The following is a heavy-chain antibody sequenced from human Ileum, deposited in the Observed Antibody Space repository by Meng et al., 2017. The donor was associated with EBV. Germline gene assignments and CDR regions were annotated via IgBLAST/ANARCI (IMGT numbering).Heavy chain of an antibody. CDR2: IYHSGST. CDR3: ASGRDYAWHS. J-gene: IGHJ4*02. CDR1: GDSLSSNNW. V-gene: IGHV4-4*03. Sequence: QVQLQGSGPGLVKPPGTLLLTCAVSGDSLSSNNWWSWVRQPPGKGLEWIGEIYHSGSTNYNPSFKSRVTMSVDKSKNQISLNLSSVTAADTAVYYCASGRDYAWHSWGRGTLVTVSS. D-gene: IGHD4-17*01.